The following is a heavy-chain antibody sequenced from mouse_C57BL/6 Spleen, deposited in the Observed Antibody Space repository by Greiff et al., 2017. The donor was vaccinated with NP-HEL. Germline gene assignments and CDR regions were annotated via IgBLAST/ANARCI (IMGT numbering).Heavy chain of an antibody. Sequence: VQLQESGAELARPGASVKLSCKASGYTFTSYGISWVKQRTGQGLEWIGAIYPRSGNTYYNEKFKGKATLTADKSSSTTYMELRSLTSEDSAVYFCAMVTTSWFAYWGQGTLVTVSA. CDR1: GYTFTSYG. CDR3: AMVTTSWFAY. J-gene: IGHJ3*01. CDR2: IYPRSGNT. D-gene: IGHD2-2*01. V-gene: IGHV1-81*01.